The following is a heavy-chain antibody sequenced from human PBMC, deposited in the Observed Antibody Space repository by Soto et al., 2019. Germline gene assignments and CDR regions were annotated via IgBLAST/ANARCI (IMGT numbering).Heavy chain of an antibody. CDR2: IYYSGST. CDR1: GGSLGSYY. Sequence: SETMCLTCPVSGGSLGSYYLSWIRPPPGKGLEWIGYIYYSGSTNYNPSLKSRVTISVDTSKNHFSLKLSSVSAADTAVYYCARDSTYRGAFDIWGQGTMVTVSS. CDR3: ARDSTYRGAFDI. J-gene: IGHJ3*02. D-gene: IGHD3-16*02. V-gene: IGHV4-59*01.